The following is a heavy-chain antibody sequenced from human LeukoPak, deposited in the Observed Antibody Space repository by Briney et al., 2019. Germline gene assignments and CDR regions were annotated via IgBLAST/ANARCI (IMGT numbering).Heavy chain of an antibody. CDR1: GYKITSHW. CDR3: ARQGYCTSTSCYDEYFQH. Sequence: GESLKISCQASGYKITSHWIAWVRQMPGKSPEWMGIIYPGDSDTRYSPSFQGQVTIAADKSISTAYLQWSSLKASDTAMYYCARQGYCTSTSCYDEYFQHWGQGTLVTVSS. V-gene: IGHV5-51*01. J-gene: IGHJ1*01. CDR2: IYPGDSDT. D-gene: IGHD2-2*01.